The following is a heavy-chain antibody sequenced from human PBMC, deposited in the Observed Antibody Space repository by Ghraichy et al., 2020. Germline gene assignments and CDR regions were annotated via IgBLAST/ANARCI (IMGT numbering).Heavy chain of an antibody. D-gene: IGHD2-2*01. J-gene: IGHJ4*02. Sequence: GGSLRLSCAASGFTFSGSAMHWVRQASGKGLEWVGRIRSKANSYATAYAASVKGRFTISRDDSKNTAYLQMNSLKTEDTAVYYCTRHQYPAPGWGQGTLVTVSS. CDR2: IRSKANSYAT. CDR3: TRHQYPAPG. CDR1: GFTFSGSA. V-gene: IGHV3-73*01.